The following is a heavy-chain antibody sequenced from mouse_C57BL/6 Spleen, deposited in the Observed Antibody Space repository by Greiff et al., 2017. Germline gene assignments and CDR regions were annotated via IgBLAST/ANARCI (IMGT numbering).Heavy chain of an antibody. CDR2: ISSGGDYI. J-gene: IGHJ4*01. CDR1: GFTFSSYA. V-gene: IGHV5-9-1*02. CDR3: TRDKALYAMDY. Sequence: EVKLMESGEGLVKPGGSLKLSCAASGFTFSSYAMSWVRQTPEKRLEWVAYISSGGDYIYYADTVKGRFTISRDNARNTLYLQMSSLKSEDTAMYYGTRDKALYAMDYWGQGTSVTVSS.